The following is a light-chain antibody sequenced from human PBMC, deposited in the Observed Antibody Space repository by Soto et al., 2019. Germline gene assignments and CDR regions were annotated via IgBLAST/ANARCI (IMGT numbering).Light chain of an antibody. CDR2: AAS. V-gene: IGKV1-12*01. Sequence: DSQMTQSPSSVSASVGDRVTITCRASQGISSCLAWYQQKPGKAPKRLIYAASSLQSGVPSRFSGSGSGTEFTLTISSLQPEDFATYYCQQANSFPPFTFGGGTKGEIK. J-gene: IGKJ4*01. CDR1: QGISSC. CDR3: QQANSFPPFT.